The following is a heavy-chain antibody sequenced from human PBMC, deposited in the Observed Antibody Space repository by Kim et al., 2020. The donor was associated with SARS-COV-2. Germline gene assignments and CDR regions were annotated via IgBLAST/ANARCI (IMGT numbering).Heavy chain of an antibody. D-gene: IGHD3-10*01. CDR1: GGSISSYY. CDR3: ARDPRITMVRGVITWIDA. J-gene: IGHJ3*01. Sequence: SETLSLTCTVSGGSISSYYWSWIRQPPGKGLEWIGYIYYSGSTNYNPSLKSRVTISVDTSKNQFSLKLSSVTAADTAVYYCARDPRITMVRGVITWIDA. CDR2: IYYSGST. V-gene: IGHV4-59*01.